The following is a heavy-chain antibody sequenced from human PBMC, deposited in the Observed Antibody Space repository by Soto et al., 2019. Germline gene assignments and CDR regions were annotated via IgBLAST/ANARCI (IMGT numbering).Heavy chain of an antibody. CDR1: GFTFSSYV. J-gene: IGHJ4*02. Sequence: GSLRLSCAASGFTFSSYVMSWVRQAPGKGLEWVSAISGSRDSTYHADSVKGRFTISRDNSKNTLYLQMNSLRAEDTAVYYCAKGSGSSRPYYFDYWGQGTLVTAPQ. CDR3: AKGSGSSRPYYFDY. V-gene: IGHV3-23*01. D-gene: IGHD2-15*01. CDR2: ISGSRDST.